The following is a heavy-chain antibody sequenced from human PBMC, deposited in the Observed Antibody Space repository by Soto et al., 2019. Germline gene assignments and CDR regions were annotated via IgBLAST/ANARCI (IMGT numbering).Heavy chain of an antibody. D-gene: IGHD3-3*01. CDR2: MWPDGSGE. J-gene: IGHJ4*02. Sequence: QVQLVESGGGVVQPGRSLRLSCATSGFIFSEQGIHWVRQAPGKGLEWVAFMWPDGSGEVYVDSVRGRFKISRDNVKNMVFLQMDSLRAEDTAVYYCVRDDEIGEWNFDYWGQGTLVTVSS. V-gene: IGHV3-33*01. CDR3: VRDDEIGEWNFDY. CDR1: GFIFSEQG.